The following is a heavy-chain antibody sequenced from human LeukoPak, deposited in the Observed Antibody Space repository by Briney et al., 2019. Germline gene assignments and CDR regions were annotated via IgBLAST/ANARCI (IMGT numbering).Heavy chain of an antibody. CDR1: GGWISSYY. CDR2: IYHSGST. Sequence: SQTLSLTCTVSGGWISSYYWRWIGQPAGKGLEWIGYIYHSGSTNYNPSLKSRVTISLDTSKNQFSLKLSSVTAADTAEYYCARLHNWNYDFDFWGQGALVTISS. V-gene: IGHV4-59*08. J-gene: IGHJ4*02. CDR3: ARLHNWNYDFDF. D-gene: IGHD1-7*01.